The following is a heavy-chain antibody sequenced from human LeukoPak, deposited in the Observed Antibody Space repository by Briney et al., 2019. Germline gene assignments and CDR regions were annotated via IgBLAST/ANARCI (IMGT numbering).Heavy chain of an antibody. J-gene: IGHJ6*02. CDR3: ARIPGDYYDSRYYYGMDV. V-gene: IGHV1-69*10. CDR1: GGTFSSYA. Sequence: SVKVSFKASGGTFSSYAISWVRQAPGQGLEWMGRIIPILGIANYAQKFQGRVTITADKSTSTAYMELSSLRSEDTAVYYCARIPGDYYDSRYYYGMDVWGQGTTVTVSS. D-gene: IGHD3-22*01. CDR2: IIPILGIA.